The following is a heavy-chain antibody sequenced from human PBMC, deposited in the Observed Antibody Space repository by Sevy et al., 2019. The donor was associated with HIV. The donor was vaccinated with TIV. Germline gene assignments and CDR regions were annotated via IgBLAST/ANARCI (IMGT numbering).Heavy chain of an antibody. CDR1: GYTFTGYY. CDR2: INPNSGGT. J-gene: IGHJ5*02. Sequence: ASVKVSCKASGYTFTGYYMHWVRQAPGQGLEWMGWINPNSGGTNYAQKFQGRVTMTRETSISTAYMELSRLRSDDTAVYYCARVTSSTRGSWFDPWGQGTLVTVSS. D-gene: IGHD2-2*01. CDR3: ARVTSSTRGSWFDP. V-gene: IGHV1-2*02.